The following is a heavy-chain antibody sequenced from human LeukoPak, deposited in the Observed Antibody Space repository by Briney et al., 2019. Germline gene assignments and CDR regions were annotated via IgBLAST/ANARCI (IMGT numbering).Heavy chain of an antibody. Sequence: GASVKVSCKASGYTFTGYYMHWVRQAPGQGLEWMGWINPNSGGTNYAQKFQGRVTMTRDTSISTAYMELSRLRSDDTAVYYCARGLGYNGSGSYSPLGYWGQGTLVTVSS. CDR1: GYTFTGYY. V-gene: IGHV1-2*02. D-gene: IGHD3-10*01. CDR2: INPNSGGT. CDR3: ARGLGYNGSGSYSPLGY. J-gene: IGHJ4*02.